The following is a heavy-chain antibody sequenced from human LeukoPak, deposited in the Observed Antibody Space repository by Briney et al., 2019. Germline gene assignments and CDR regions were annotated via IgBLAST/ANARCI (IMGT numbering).Heavy chain of an antibody. CDR3: ATSSPQYYYDSEFDP. D-gene: IGHD3-22*01. V-gene: IGHV1-2*06. CDR1: GYTFTSYD. J-gene: IGHJ5*02. Sequence: ASVKVSCKASGYTFTSYDINWVRQATGQGLEWMGRINPNSGGTNYAQKFQGRVTMTRDTSISTAYMELSRLRSDDTAVYYCATSSPQYYYDSEFDPWGQGTLVTVSS. CDR2: INPNSGGT.